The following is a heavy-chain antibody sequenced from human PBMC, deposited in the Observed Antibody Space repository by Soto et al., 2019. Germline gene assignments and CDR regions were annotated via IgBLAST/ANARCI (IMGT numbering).Heavy chain of an antibody. CDR3: VKRRIAGGALMGYYYEMDV. J-gene: IGHJ6*02. CDR2: ISTDGGST. D-gene: IGHD2-21*01. Sequence: GGSLRLSCSASGFTFSDFAMHWVRQARGKGLEYVSAISTDGGSTYSVDSVRGRFTISRDNSKNTRYLQMTSLRPDDTGVYYCVKRRIAGGALMGYYYEMDVWGLGATVTVSS. V-gene: IGHV3-64D*06. CDR1: GFTFSDFA.